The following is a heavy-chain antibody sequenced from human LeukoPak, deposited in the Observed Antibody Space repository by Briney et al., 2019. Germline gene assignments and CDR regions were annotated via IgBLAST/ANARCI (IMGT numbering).Heavy chain of an antibody. Sequence: QPGGSLRLSCAASGFTFSSYWMSWVRQAPGKGLEWVANINQDGSEKDYVDSVKGRFTISRDNVKNSLYLQMNSLRAEDTAVYYCARLNSGSYPNYWGQGTLVTVSS. D-gene: IGHD3-10*01. J-gene: IGHJ4*02. CDR3: ARLNSGSYPNY. CDR2: INQDGSEK. CDR1: GFTFSSYW. V-gene: IGHV3-7*04.